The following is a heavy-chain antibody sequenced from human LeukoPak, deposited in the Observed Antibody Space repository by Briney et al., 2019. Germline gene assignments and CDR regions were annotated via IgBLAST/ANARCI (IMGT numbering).Heavy chain of an antibody. V-gene: IGHV3-48*03. CDR3: VRPAAGTPWYYYYMDV. D-gene: IGHD6-13*01. CDR2: ISSSGSTI. Sequence: GGSLRLSCAASGFTFSSYEMNWVRQAPGKGREWVSYISSSGSTIYYADSVKGRFTISRDNAKNSLYLQMNSLRAEDTAVYYCVRPAAGTPWYYYYMDVSGKGTTVTVSS. J-gene: IGHJ6*03. CDR1: GFTFSSYE.